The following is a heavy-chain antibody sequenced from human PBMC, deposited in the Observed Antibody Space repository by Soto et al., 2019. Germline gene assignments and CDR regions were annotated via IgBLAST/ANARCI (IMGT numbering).Heavy chain of an antibody. CDR3: ARGGHVVVVTAALDY. J-gene: IGHJ4*02. V-gene: IGHV1-46*01. D-gene: IGHD2-21*02. CDR2: VNPSGGHT. Sequence: QVQLMQSGAEVKKPGASVKVSCKASGDTFTDYYIHCVRQAPGQGLEWMGTVNPSGGHTTYAQHFLGRVTMTRDTSTSTPYMELTSLTSDDTAIYYCARGGHVVVVTAALDYWGQGTLVTVSS. CDR1: GDTFTDYY.